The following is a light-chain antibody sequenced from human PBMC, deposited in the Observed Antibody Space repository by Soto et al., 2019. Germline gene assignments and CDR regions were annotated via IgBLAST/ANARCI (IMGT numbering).Light chain of an antibody. Sequence: EIVMTQSPATLSVSPGERATLSCRASQSVSSNLAWYQQKPGQAPSLLIYGASTRATGIPARFSGSGSGTEFTLTISSLQSEDFAVYYCQHYNNWPRTFGQGTKVQIK. J-gene: IGKJ1*01. CDR3: QHYNNWPRT. V-gene: IGKV3-15*01. CDR1: QSVSSN. CDR2: GAS.